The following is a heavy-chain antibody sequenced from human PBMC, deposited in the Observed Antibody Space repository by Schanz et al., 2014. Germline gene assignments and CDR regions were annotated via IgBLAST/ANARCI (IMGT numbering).Heavy chain of an antibody. D-gene: IGHD7-27*01. CDR1: GFTFNSYG. J-gene: IGHJ4*02. CDR3: AKYGGELGVSFEY. Sequence: QVQLVESGGGVVQPGRSLRLSCAASGFTFNSYGMHWVRQAPGKGLEWVAFIWYDGSNKYYADSVKGRFTISRDNSKNTLYLQMNSLRAEDTAVYYCAKYGGELGVSFEYWGQGTLVTVSS. V-gene: IGHV3-33*06. CDR2: IWYDGSNK.